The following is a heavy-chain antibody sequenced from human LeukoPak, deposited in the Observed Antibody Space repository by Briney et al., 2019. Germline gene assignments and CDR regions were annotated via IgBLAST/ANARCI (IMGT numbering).Heavy chain of an antibody. D-gene: IGHD3-10*01. CDR1: GFTFSSYE. CDR3: AKRGGMVRGVISFDY. CDR2: ISGSGGST. J-gene: IGHJ4*02. V-gene: IGHV3-23*01. Sequence: GGSLRLSCAASGFTFSSYEMNWVRQAPGKGLEWVSAISGSGGSTYYADSVKGRFTISRDNSKNTLYLQMNSLSAEDTAVYYCAKRGGMVRGVISFDYWGQGTLVTVSS.